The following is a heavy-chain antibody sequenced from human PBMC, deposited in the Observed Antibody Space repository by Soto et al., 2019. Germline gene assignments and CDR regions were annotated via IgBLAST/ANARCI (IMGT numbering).Heavy chain of an antibody. CDR1: GFTFSSYS. J-gene: IGHJ3*02. CDR2: ISSSSSYI. V-gene: IGHV3-21*01. CDR3: VRDRTLSPPDAFDI. D-gene: IGHD2-2*01. Sequence: PGGSLRLSCAASGFTFSSYSMNWVRQAPGKGLEWVSSISSSSSYIYYADSVKGRFTISRDNAKNSLYLQMNSLRAEDTAVYYCVRDRTLSPPDAFDIWGQGTMVTVSS.